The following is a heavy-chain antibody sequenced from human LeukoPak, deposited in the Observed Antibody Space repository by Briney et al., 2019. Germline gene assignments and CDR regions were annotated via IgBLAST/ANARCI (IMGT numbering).Heavy chain of an antibody. J-gene: IGHJ4*02. V-gene: IGHV4-39*02. Sequence: SETLSLTCTVSGGSISSSSYYWGWIRQPPGKGLEWIGSIYYSGSTYYNPSLKSRVTISVDTSKNQFSLKLSSVTAADTAVYYCAKEHNYYDSSGYYHFDYWGQGTLVTVSS. CDR3: AKEHNYYDSSGYYHFDY. CDR2: IYYSGST. D-gene: IGHD3-22*01. CDR1: GGSISSSSYY.